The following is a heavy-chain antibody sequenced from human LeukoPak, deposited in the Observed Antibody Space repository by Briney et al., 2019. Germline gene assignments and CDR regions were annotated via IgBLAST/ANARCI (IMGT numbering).Heavy chain of an antibody. J-gene: IGHJ4*02. V-gene: IGHV3-30*14. CDR1: GLTFSLYS. CDR3: ARDHGDYAFDY. CDR2: ISKDGSIK. Sequence: TGRSLRLSCVASGLTFSLYSMHWVRQAPGKGLEWVAIISKDGSIKYYADSVKGRFTISRDNSKNTLYLQMNSLRAEDTAVYYCARDHGDYAFDYWGQGTLVTVSS. D-gene: IGHD4-17*01.